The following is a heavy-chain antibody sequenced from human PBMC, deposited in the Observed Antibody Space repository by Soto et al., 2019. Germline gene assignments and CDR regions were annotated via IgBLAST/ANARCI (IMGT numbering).Heavy chain of an antibody. CDR1: GYTFTSYG. CDR3: ARAVDSSSWYSIVEGHWFDP. Sequence: QVQLVQSGAEVKKPGASVKVSCKASGYTFTSYGISWVRQAPGQGLEWMGWISAYNGNTNYAQKLQGRVTMTTDTSTSTAYMELRSLRSDDAAVYYCARAVDSSSWYSIVEGHWFDPWGQGTLVTVSS. D-gene: IGHD6-13*01. CDR2: ISAYNGNT. V-gene: IGHV1-18*01. J-gene: IGHJ5*02.